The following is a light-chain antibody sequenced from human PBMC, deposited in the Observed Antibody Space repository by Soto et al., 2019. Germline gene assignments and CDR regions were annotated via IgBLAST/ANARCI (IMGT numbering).Light chain of an antibody. Sequence: QSVLAQPASVSGSPGQSITISCTGTSSDIGAYNYVSWYQQYPGKAPKLMIYGVTNRPSGVSNRFSGSKTGNTASLTISGLQAEDEADYYCFSHRSGDSHVFGPGTRSPS. J-gene: IGLJ1*01. V-gene: IGLV2-14*01. CDR3: FSHRSGDSHV. CDR2: GVT. CDR1: SSDIGAYNY.